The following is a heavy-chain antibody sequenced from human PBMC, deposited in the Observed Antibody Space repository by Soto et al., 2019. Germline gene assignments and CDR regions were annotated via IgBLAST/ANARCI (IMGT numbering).Heavy chain of an antibody. CDR2: INSDGSRI. CDR1: GFTFSSQW. CDR3: VRDIR. Sequence: EVQLVESGGGLVQPGGSLRLSCAASGFTFSSQWMYWVRQSPGKGPVWVSYINSDGSRIAYADSVKGRFTISRDNAKNTLYLQMIILGVEDTAVYYCVRDIRWGRGTLVTVSS. J-gene: IGHJ4*02. V-gene: IGHV3-74*03.